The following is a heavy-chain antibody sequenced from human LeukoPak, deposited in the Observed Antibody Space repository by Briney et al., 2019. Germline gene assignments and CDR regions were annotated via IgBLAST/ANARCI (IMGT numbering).Heavy chain of an antibody. CDR1: GYIFTTHA. D-gene: IGHD3-10*01. CDR2: INAGSGYT. Sequence: GASVKVSCKASGYIFTTHAMHWLRQAPGQRPEWIGWINAGSGYTKYSQKFQGRVTISRDTSASTVYVELRSLGSEDTAVYYCARASSGSLSTWFGELFDWYDPWGQGTLVTVSS. CDR3: ARASSGSLSTWFGELFDWYDP. V-gene: IGHV1-3*01. J-gene: IGHJ5*02.